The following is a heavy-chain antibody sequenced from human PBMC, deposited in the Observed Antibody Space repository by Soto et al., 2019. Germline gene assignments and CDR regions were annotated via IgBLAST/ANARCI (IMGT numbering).Heavy chain of an antibody. CDR3: AKDLFPYSSSWYVGFDY. J-gene: IGHJ4*02. Sequence: GGSLRLSCAASGFTFSSYGMHWVRQAPGKGLEWVAVISYDGSNKYYADSVKGRFTISRDNSKNTLYLQMNSLRAEDTAVYYCAKDLFPYSSSWYVGFDYWGQGTLVTVSS. CDR1: GFTFSSYG. CDR2: ISYDGSNK. D-gene: IGHD6-13*01. V-gene: IGHV3-30*18.